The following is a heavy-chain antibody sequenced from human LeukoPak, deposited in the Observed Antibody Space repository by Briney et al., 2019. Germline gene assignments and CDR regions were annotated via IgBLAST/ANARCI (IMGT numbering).Heavy chain of an antibody. CDR3: ARRGYSGSYYGPLTYYYYMDV. V-gene: IGHV3-48*04. J-gene: IGHJ6*03. CDR2: ISSSGSTI. D-gene: IGHD1-26*01. CDR1: GFTFSSYS. Sequence: GGSLRLSCAASGFTFSSYSMNWVRQAPGKGLEWVSYISSSGSTIYYADSVKGRFTISRDNAKNSLYLQMNSLRAEDTAVYYCARRGYSGSYYGPLTYYYYMDVWGKGTTVTISS.